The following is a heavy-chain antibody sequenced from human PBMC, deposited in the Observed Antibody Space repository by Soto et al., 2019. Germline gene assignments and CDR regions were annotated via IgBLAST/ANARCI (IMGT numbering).Heavy chain of an antibody. Sequence: GGSLRLSCAASGFTFSSYAMSWVRQAPGKGLEWVSAISGSGGSTYYADSVKGRFTISRDNSKNTLYLQMNSLRAEDTAVHYCAKVSGYDSSSDYWGQGTLVTVSS. CDR1: GFTFSSYA. CDR2: ISGSGGST. CDR3: AKVSGYDSSSDY. V-gene: IGHV3-23*01. J-gene: IGHJ4*02. D-gene: IGHD5-12*01.